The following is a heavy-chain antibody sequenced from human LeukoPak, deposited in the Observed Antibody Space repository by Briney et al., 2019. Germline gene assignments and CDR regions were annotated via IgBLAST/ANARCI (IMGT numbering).Heavy chain of an antibody. CDR1: GFTFGHYW. D-gene: IGHD5-18*01. CDR2: IREDGSDD. V-gene: IGHV3-7*03. CDR3: AREGYSYGYLASGFYYYYGMDV. Sequence: GGSLRLSCAASGFTFGHYWENWVRLAPGKGLAWVANIREDGSDDTYVDSVKGRFTISRDNAKNSLFLQMNNLRAEDTAVYYCAREGYSYGYLASGFYYYYGMDVWGQGTTVTVSS. J-gene: IGHJ6*02.